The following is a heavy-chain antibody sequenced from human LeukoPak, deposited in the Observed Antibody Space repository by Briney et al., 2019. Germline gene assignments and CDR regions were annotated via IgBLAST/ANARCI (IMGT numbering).Heavy chain of an antibody. V-gene: IGHV4-4*02. D-gene: IGHD3-10*01. CDR2: IYHSGST. CDR1: GGSISSSNW. J-gene: IGHJ4*02. Sequence: SETLSLTCAVSGGSISSSNWWSWVRQPPGKGLEWIGEIYHSGSTNYNPSLKSRVTISVDKSKNQFSLKLSSVTAADTAVYYCARGIGYYGSGRTYYFDYWGQGTLVTVSS. CDR3: ARGIGYYGSGRTYYFDY.